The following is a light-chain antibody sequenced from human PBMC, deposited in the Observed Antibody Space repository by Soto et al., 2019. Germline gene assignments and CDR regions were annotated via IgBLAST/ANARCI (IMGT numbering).Light chain of an antibody. CDR2: GNT. V-gene: IGLV1-40*01. CDR3: QSYDNSLNGRV. J-gene: IGLJ3*02. Sequence: QSVLTQPPSVSGAPGQRVTISCTGSSSNIGAGYDVHWYQQLPGTAPKLLIYGNTNRPSGVPDRFSGSKSGTSASLAITGLQAEDEADYYCQSYDNSLNGRVFGGGTKVTVL. CDR1: SSNIGAGYD.